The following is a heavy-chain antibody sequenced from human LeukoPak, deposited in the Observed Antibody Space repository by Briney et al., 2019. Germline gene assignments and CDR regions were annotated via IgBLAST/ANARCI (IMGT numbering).Heavy chain of an antibody. CDR3: ARVGYYGSGSYWNWFDP. CDR2: IGAYNGNT. Sequence: ASVKVSCKASGYTFTSYGISWVRQAPGQGLEWMGWIGAYNGNTNYAQKLQGRVTMTTDTSTSTAYMELRSLRSDDMAVYYCARVGYYGSGSYWNWFDPWGQGTLVTVSS. J-gene: IGHJ5*02. V-gene: IGHV1-18*03. CDR1: GYTFTSYG. D-gene: IGHD3-10*01.